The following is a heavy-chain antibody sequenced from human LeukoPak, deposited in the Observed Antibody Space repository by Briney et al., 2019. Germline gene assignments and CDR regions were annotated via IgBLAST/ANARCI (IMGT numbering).Heavy chain of an antibody. D-gene: IGHD1-14*01. CDR2: INHSGST. Sequence: SETLSLTCAVYGGSFSGYYWSWIRQPPGKGLEWIGEINHSGSTNYNPSLKSRVTISVDTSKNQFSLKLSSVTAADTAVYYCARGGIVDYWGQGTLVTASS. V-gene: IGHV4-34*01. CDR1: GGSFSGYY. J-gene: IGHJ4*02. CDR3: ARGGIVDY.